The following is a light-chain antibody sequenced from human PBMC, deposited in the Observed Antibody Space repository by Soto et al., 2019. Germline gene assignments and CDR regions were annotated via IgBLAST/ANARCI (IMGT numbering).Light chain of an antibody. V-gene: IGLV2-11*01. CDR1: SSDVGAYNY. J-gene: IGLJ1*01. CDR3: CSYAGTYSYV. Sequence: QSVLTQPRSVSGSPGQSVTISCTGTSSDVGAYNYVSWYQQHPGKAPKFMICDVSKRPSGVPDRFSGSKSGNTASLTISGLQAEDEADYYCCSYAGTYSYVFGTGTKVTVL. CDR2: DVS.